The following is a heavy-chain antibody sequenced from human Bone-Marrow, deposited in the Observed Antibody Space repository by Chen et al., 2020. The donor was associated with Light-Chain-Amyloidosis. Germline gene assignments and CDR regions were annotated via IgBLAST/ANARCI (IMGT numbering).Heavy chain of an antibody. Sequence: EVQLEQSGPEVKKPGESLKISCKGSGYTFPNYWIGWVRQMPGKGLEWMGVIYPDDSEARQSPSLEGQVTISADKSSTTAYLQWRSLKASDTAMYYCARRRDGYNVDYWGQGTLVTVSS. D-gene: IGHD5-12*01. CDR2: IYPDDSEA. CDR1: GYTFPNYW. V-gene: IGHV5-51*01. J-gene: IGHJ4*02. CDR3: ARRRDGYNVDY.